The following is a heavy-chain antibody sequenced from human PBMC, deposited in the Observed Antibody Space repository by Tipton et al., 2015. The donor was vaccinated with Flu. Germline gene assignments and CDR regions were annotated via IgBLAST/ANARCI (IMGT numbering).Heavy chain of an antibody. CDR3: ARIGSPPDVGVVPAGPLYFGMDI. D-gene: IGHD2-15*01. CDR1: GYSFSSYW. J-gene: IGHJ6*02. V-gene: IGHV5-51*01. CDR2: IYPGDSDT. Sequence: MQLVQSGAEVKKPGESLKISCKGSGYSFSSYWIVWVRQMPGKGLEWMGIIYPGDSDTRYSPSFQGQVTISADRSISTAYLQWSSLKASDNAMYYCARIGSPPDVGVVPAGPLYFGMDIWGQGTTVTVSS.